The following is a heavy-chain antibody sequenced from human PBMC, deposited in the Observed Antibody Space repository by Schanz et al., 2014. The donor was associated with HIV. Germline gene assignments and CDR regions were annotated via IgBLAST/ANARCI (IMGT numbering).Heavy chain of an antibody. Sequence: QVQLVESGGGVVQPGRSLRLSCAASGFTFSSDGMHWVRQAPGKGLEWVAVIWYDGTNKYYADSVKGRFTISRDNAKNSLYLQMNSLRAEDTAVYYCAKDDQQFAYWGQGTLVTVSS. J-gene: IGHJ4*02. CDR2: IWYDGTNK. CDR1: GFTFSSDG. CDR3: AKDDQQFAY. V-gene: IGHV3-33*03. D-gene: IGHD6-6*01.